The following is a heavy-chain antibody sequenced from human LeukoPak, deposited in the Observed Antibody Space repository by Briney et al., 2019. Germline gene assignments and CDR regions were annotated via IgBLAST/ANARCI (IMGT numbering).Heavy chain of an antibody. CDR2: INPNSGGT. J-gene: IGHJ3*01. Sequence: ASVKVSCKASGYTFTGYYMHWVRQAPGQGLEWMGWINPNSGGTNYAQKFQGRVTMTRDTSISTAYMELSRLRSDDTAVYYCAKDTRAIVGGIHNSFDVWGQGTMVTVSS. D-gene: IGHD1-26*01. V-gene: IGHV1-2*02. CDR3: AKDTRAIVGGIHNSFDV. CDR1: GYTFTGYY.